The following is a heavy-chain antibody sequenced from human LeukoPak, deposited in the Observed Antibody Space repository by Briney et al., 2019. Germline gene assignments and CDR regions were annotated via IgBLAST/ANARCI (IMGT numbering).Heavy chain of an antibody. CDR2: ISSSSSYI. CDR3: ARGGDDYVWGSYRYSYFDY. V-gene: IGHV3-21*01. CDR1: GFTFSSYS. J-gene: IGHJ4*02. Sequence: GGSLRLSCAASGFTFSSYSMNWVRQAPGKGLEWVSSISSSSSYIYYADSEKGRFTISRDNAKNSLYLQMNSLRAEDTAVYYCARGGDDYVWGSYRYSYFDYWAREPWSPSPQ. D-gene: IGHD3-16*02.